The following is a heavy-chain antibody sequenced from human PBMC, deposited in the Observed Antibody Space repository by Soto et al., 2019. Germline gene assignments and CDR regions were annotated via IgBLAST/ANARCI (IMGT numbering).Heavy chain of an antibody. D-gene: IGHD6-13*01. CDR2: IIPIFGTA. V-gene: IGHV1-69*01. CDR3: ARDPAAAVRGTYYYGMDV. Sequence: QVQLVQSGAEVKKPGSSVKVSCKASGGTFSSYAISWVRQAPGQGLEWVGGIIPIFGTANYAKKFQGRVTITADESTSAAYRELTSLRSEDTAVYYGARDPAAAVRGTYYYGMDVWGQGTTVTVSS. CDR1: GGTFSSYA. J-gene: IGHJ6*02.